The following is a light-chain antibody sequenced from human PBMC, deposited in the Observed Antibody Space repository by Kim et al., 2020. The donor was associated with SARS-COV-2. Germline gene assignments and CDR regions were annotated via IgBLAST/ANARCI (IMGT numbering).Light chain of an antibody. CDR1: SSNIGAGSD. J-gene: IGLJ2*01. CDR3: QSYDNSLNDKG. V-gene: IGLV1-40*01. Sequence: QSVLTQPPSVSGAPGQRVTISCTGTSSNIGAGSDVHWYHHVPGTVPKLLIYANTNRPSGVPDRFSGSKSGTSASLAITGLQPEDEGDYYCQSYDNSLNDKGFGGGNKLTVL. CDR2: ANT.